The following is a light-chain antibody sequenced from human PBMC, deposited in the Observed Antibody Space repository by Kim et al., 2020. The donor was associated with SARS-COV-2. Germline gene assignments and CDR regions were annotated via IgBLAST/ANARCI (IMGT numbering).Light chain of an antibody. CDR2: YKSDSEK. J-gene: IGLJ3*02. V-gene: IGLV5-45*03. CDR3: MIWHSSAWV. CDR1: SGINVGSY. Sequence: QPVLTQPSSLSASPGASASLTCTLRSGINVGSYINWYQQKPGSPPQYLLRYKSDSEKQQGSGVPSRFSGSKDASANAGILLISGLQSEDEADYYCMIWHSSAWVFGGGTKLTVL.